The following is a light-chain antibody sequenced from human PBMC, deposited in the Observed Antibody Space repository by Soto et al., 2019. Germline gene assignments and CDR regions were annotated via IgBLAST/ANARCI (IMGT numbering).Light chain of an antibody. CDR2: DVS. CDR1: SSDVGGYNY. J-gene: IGLJ1*01. CDR3: ISYTSSSTLVV. V-gene: IGLV2-14*01. Sequence: QSALTQPASVSGSPGQSITISCTGTSSDVGGYNYVSWYQQHPGKAPKLMIYDVSNRPSGVSNRFSGSKSGNTASLTISGLQDEDEADYYCISYTSSSTLVVFGTGTKLTVL.